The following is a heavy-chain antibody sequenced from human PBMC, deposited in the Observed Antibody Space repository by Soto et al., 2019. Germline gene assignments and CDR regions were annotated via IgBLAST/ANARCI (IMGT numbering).Heavy chain of an antibody. CDR1: GFIFSTYG. D-gene: IGHD5-12*01. J-gene: IGHJ6*02. CDR2: ISYDGRNK. CDR3: AKDTATAITSYYFYGMDV. Sequence: QMQLVESGGGVVQPGRSLRVSCEASGFIFSTYGMHWVRQAPGKGLEWVAVISYDGRNKYYADSVRGRFTISRDNSKNTLHLQMNSLIGEDTSVYYCAKDTATAITSYYFYGMDVWGQGTTVTVSS. V-gene: IGHV3-30*18.